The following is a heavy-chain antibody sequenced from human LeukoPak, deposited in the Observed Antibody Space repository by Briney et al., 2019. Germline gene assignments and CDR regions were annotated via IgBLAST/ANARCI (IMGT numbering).Heavy chain of an antibody. D-gene: IGHD2-2*02. CDR1: GGTFSSYA. Sequence: SVKVSCKASGGTFSSYAISWVRQAPGQGLEWMGGIIPIFGTANYAQKFQGSVTIAADKSTSTAYMELSSLRSEDTAVYYCAVDCSSTSCYSYYYGMDVWGKGTTVTVSS. V-gene: IGHV1-69*06. CDR2: IIPIFGTA. J-gene: IGHJ6*04. CDR3: AVDCSSTSCYSYYYGMDV.